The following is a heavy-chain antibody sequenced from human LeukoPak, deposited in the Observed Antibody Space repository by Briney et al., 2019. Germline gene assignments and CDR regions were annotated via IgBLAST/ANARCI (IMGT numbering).Heavy chain of an antibody. CDR1: GGSFSDYY. D-gene: IGHD5-24*01. CDR2: IYYSGST. J-gene: IGHJ4*02. CDR3: ARGARDGYNLGPIDY. V-gene: IGHV4-59*01. Sequence: SETLSLTCAVYGGSFSDYYWSWIRQPPGKGLEWIGYIYYSGSTYYNPSLKSRVTISVDTSKNQFSLKLSSVTAADTAVYYCARGARDGYNLGPIDYWGQGTLVTVSS.